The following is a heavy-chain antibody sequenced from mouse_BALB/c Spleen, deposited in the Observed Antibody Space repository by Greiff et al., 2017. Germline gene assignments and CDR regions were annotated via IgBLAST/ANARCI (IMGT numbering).Heavy chain of an antibody. V-gene: IGHV3-8*02. J-gene: IGHJ4*01. CDR2: ISYSGST. Sequence: EVHLVESGPSLVKPSQTLSLTCSVTGDSITSGYWNWIRKFPGNKLEYMGYISYSGSTYYNPSLTSRISITRDTSKNQYYLQLNSVTTEDTATYYCARCDGYYYAMDYWGQGTSVTVSS. CDR1: GDSITSGY. CDR3: ARCDGYYYAMDY. D-gene: IGHD2-3*01.